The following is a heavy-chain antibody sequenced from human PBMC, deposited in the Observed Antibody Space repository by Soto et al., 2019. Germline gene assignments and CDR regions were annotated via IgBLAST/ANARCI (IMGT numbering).Heavy chain of an antibody. V-gene: IGHV3-43*01. CDR2: ITWNGANT. CDR1: GFRFDEYN. Sequence: GGSLRLSCAASGFRFDEYNIHWVRQAPGKGLEWVSPITWNGANTYYADSVKGRFTISRDGTTKSVSLQMTSLKREDTGLYYCARETLSYGSALDVWGQGTTVTVSS. D-gene: IGHD3-16*01. CDR3: ARETLSYGSALDV. J-gene: IGHJ6*02.